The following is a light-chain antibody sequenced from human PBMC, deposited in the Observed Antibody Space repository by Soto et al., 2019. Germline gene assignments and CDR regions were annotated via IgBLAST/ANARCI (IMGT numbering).Light chain of an antibody. J-gene: IGKJ4*01. CDR1: QDVNLY. Sequence: EIVMTQSPATLSVSPGERATLSCRASQDVNLYLAWYPQKPGQPPRLLISGASTRATGIPARFSGSGSGTEFTLTISSLQSEDFAVYYCQQYNNWPLTFGGGTNVEIK. CDR3: QQYNNWPLT. V-gene: IGKV3D-15*01. CDR2: GAS.